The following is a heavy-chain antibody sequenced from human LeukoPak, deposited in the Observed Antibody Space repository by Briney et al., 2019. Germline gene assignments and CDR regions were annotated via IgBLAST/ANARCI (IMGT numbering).Heavy chain of an antibody. CDR2: IYTSGST. CDR1: GGSISSGSYY. Sequence: SETLSLTCTVSGGSISSGSYYWSWLRQPAGKGLEWIGRIYTSGSTNYNPSLKSRVTISVDTSKNQFSLKLSSVTAADTAVYYCARDRWLSSFDLWGRGTLVTVSS. CDR3: ARDRWLSSFDL. J-gene: IGHJ2*01. D-gene: IGHD3-9*01. V-gene: IGHV4-61*02.